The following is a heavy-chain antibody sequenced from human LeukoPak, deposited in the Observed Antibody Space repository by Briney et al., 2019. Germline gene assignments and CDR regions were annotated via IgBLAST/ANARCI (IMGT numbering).Heavy chain of an antibody. Sequence: PSETLSLTCAVYGGSFSGYYWSWIRQPPGKGREWIGEINHSGSTNYNPSLKSRVTISVDTSKNQFSLKLSSVTAADTAVYYCARVPGGGYDSSGYYYGVDYWGQGTLVTVSS. D-gene: IGHD3-22*01. CDR3: ARVPGGGYDSSGYYYGVDY. CDR1: GGSFSGYY. J-gene: IGHJ4*02. CDR2: INHSGST. V-gene: IGHV4-34*01.